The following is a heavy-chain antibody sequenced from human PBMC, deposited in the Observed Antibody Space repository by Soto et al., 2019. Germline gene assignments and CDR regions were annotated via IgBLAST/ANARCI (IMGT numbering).Heavy chain of an antibody. V-gene: IGHV3-53*01. CDR3: AKDGSGSESDYNSFGY. CDR2: IYSTGTT. D-gene: IGHD3-10*01. J-gene: IGHJ4*02. Sequence: EVQLVESGGGLIQPGGSLKLSCAASGFTVGNNYMSWVRQAPGKGLEWVSLIYSTGTTKYADSVKGLFTVSRYNAKNTLYLQMNSLRAEDTAVYYCAKDGSGSESDYNSFGYRGQGTLVIVSS. CDR1: GFTVGNNY.